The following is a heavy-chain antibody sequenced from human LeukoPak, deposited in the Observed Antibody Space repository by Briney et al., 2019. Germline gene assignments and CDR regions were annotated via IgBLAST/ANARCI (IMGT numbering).Heavy chain of an antibody. Sequence: GGSLRLSCAASGLTFSSYTMNWVRQTPETGLQWVSSISGDAESTYYADSVEGRFTISRDNSKNTLYLQMSNLKVDDTAIYYCASREALGRHYDSWGQGTLVTVSS. V-gene: IGHV3-23*01. J-gene: IGHJ5*01. CDR2: ISGDAEST. D-gene: IGHD6-6*01. CDR3: ASREALGRHYDS. CDR1: GLTFSSYT.